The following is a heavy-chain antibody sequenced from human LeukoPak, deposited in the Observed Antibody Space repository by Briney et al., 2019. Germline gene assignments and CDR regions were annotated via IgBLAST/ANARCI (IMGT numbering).Heavy chain of an antibody. J-gene: IGHJ6*02. CDR1: GFTFSNYA. Sequence: GGSLRLSCAASGFTFSNYAMSWVRQAPGKGLDWVSGISNSVSSTYYADSVKGRFTISRDNPTNTLYLQVNSLRADDTAVYYCVKQGTNYSPYGMDVWGQGTTVTVAS. CDR3: VKQGTNYSPYGMDV. CDR2: ISNSVSST. D-gene: IGHD4/OR15-4a*01. V-gene: IGHV3-23*01.